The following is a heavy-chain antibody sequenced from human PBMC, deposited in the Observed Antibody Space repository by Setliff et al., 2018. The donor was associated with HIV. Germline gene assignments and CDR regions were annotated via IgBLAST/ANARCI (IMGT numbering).Heavy chain of an antibody. CDR1: GFTFSSYA. J-gene: IGHJ6*03. CDR3: AKQYSMYYYYYMDV. D-gene: IGHD6-6*01. V-gene: IGHV3-23*01. CDR2: ISGSGGST. Sequence: LRLSCAASGFTFSSYAMSWVRQAPGKGLEWVSGISGSGGSTYYADSVKGRFTISRDNSKNTLYLQMNSLRAEDTAVYYCAKQYSMYYYYYMDVWGKGTTVTVS.